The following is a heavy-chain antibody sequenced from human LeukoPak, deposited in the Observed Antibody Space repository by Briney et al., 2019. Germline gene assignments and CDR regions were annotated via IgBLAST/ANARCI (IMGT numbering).Heavy chain of an antibody. D-gene: IGHD2-21*02. J-gene: IGHJ4*02. V-gene: IGHV3-30*03. CDR1: GFTFSSYG. CDR2: TSYDGSNK. Sequence: GRSLRLSCAASGFTFSSYGMHGVRQAPGKGLEWVAVTSYDGSNKYYADSVKGRFTISRDNSKNTLYLQVNSLRAEDTAVYYCARQRPNSDCFDYWGQGTLVTVSS. CDR3: ARQRPNSDCFDY.